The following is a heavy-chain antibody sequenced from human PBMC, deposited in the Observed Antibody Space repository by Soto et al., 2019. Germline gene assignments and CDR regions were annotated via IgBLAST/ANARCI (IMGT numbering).Heavy chain of an antibody. CDR3: ARGGEGVADRPDY. D-gene: IGHD2-15*01. CDR2: INPNSGGT. V-gene: IGHV1-2*02. J-gene: IGHJ4*02. Sequence: QVQLVQSGAEVKKPGASVKVSCKASGYTFTGYYMHWVRQAPGQGLEWMGWINPNSGGTNYAQKLPGRVTVTRDTSSSTAYMELSRLRSDDTAVYYCARGGEGVADRPDYWGQGTLVTVSS. CDR1: GYTFTGYY.